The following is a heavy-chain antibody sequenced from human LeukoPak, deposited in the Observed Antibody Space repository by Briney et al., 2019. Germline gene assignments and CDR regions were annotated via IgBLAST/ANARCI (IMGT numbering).Heavy chain of an antibody. V-gene: IGHV4-4*07. CDR2: IYTSGST. J-gene: IGHJ5*02. Sequence: SETLSLTCTVSGGSIRSYYWSWIRQPAGKGLEWIGRIYTSGSTNYNPSLKSRVTMSVDTSKNQFSLKLSSVTAADTAVYYCARDLRHCSGGSCYPRNWFDPWGQGTLVTVSS. CDR3: ARDLRHCSGGSCYPRNWFDP. CDR1: GGSIRSYY. D-gene: IGHD2-15*01.